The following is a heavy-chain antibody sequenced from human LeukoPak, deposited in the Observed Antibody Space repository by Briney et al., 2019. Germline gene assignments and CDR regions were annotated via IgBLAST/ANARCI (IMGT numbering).Heavy chain of an antibody. J-gene: IGHJ4*02. CDR2: ISGSSSYI. CDR3: ARDEQQSFDY. CDR1: GFTFSSYS. D-gene: IGHD6-13*01. Sequence: GGSLRLFCAASGFTFSSYSMTWVRQAPGKGLEWVSSISGSSSYIYYADSVKGRFTISRDNAKNSLYLQMNSLRAEDTAVYYCARDEQQSFDYWGQGTLVTVS. V-gene: IGHV3-21*01.